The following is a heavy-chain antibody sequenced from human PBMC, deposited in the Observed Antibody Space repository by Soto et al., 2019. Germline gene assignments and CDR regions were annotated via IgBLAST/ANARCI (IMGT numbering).Heavy chain of an antibody. CDR3: ATRSPAFDY. V-gene: IGHV1-18*01. J-gene: IGHJ4*02. CDR2: VTTDKGKT. Sequence: ASVKVSCKTSGYTFTNFGISWVRQAPGQGLEWMGWVTTDKGKTTYAQKIQGRVTMTTDTSTSTAYMELRSLSSDDTAVYYCATRSPAFDYWGQGTLVTVSS. CDR1: GYTFTNFG.